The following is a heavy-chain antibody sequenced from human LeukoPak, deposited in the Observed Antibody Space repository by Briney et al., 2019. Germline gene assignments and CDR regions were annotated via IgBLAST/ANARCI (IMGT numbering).Heavy chain of an antibody. CDR2: IIPILGTA. J-gene: IGHJ5*02. CDR1: GGTFSSYA. CDR3: ASHSSGWYGRFDP. Sequence: SVKVSCKASGGTFSSYAISWVRQAPGQGLEWMGGIIPILGTANYAQKFQGRVTITTDESTSTAYMELSSLRSEDTAVYYCASHSSGWYGRFDPWGQGTLVTVSS. D-gene: IGHD6-19*01. V-gene: IGHV1-69*05.